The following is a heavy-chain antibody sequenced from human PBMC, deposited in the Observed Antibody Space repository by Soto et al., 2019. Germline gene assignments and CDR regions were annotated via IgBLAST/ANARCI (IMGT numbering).Heavy chain of an antibody. D-gene: IGHD6-6*01. V-gene: IGHV1-8*01. Sequence: QVPLVQSGSEGKEPGASMKISCQASGYTFTRYDITWVRQATGQGLEWIGWMNPQTGTTAYAEKFQGRVTMTRSTSIDTAYMELSGLRSEDTAVYYCARLSEESSSSNYYYFYMDVWGKGSTVTVSS. CDR2: MNPQTGTT. J-gene: IGHJ6*03. CDR1: GYTFTRYD. CDR3: ARLSEESSSSNYYYFYMDV.